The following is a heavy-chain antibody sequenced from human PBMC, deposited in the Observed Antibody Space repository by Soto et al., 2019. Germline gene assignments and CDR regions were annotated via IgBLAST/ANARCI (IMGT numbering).Heavy chain of an antibody. CDR1: GFTFSSYT. D-gene: IGHD2-15*01. J-gene: IGHJ6*02. CDR3: ARERGYCSGGSCYSEYYYYGMDV. CDR2: ISSSSSYI. Sequence: GGSLRLSCAASGFTFSSYTMNWVRQAPGKGLEWVSTISSSSSYIYYADSVKGRFTISRDNAKNSLYLQMNSLRAEDTAVYYCARERGYCSGGSCYSEYYYYGMDVWGQGTTVTVSS. V-gene: IGHV3-21*01.